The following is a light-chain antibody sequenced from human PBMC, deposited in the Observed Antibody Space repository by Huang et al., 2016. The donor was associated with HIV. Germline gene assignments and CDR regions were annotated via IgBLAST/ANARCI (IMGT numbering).Light chain of an antibody. V-gene: IGKV1-5*03. CDR1: QSISSW. CDR2: KAS. Sequence: DIQMTQSPSTLSASVGDRVTITCRASQSISSWLAWYQQKPGKAPKLLIDKASSLESGVPSRFSGSGSWTEFTLTISSLQPDDFATYYCQQYNSYWTFGQGTKVEIK. J-gene: IGKJ1*01. CDR3: QQYNSYWT.